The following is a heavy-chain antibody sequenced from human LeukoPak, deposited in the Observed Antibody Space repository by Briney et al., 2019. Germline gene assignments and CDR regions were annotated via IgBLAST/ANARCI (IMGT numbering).Heavy chain of an antibody. CDR3: ARAYYYDSSGYFTALFY. D-gene: IGHD3-22*01. CDR1: GFTFSSYA. V-gene: IGHV3-23*01. Sequence: GGSLRLSCAASGFTFSSYAMSWVRQAPGKGLEWVSAISGSGGSTYYADSVKGRFTISRDNSKNTLYLQMNSLRAEDTAVYYCARAYYYDSSGYFTALFYWGQGTLVTVSS. J-gene: IGHJ4*02. CDR2: ISGSGGST.